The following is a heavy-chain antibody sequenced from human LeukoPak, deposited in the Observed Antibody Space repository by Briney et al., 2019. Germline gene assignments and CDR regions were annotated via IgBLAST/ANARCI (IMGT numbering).Heavy chain of an antibody. V-gene: IGHV3-30-3*01. Sequence: PGRSLRLSCAASGFTFSSYAMHWVRQAPGKGLEWVAVISYDGSNKYYADSVKGRFTISRDNAKNSLYLQMNSLRAEDTAVYYCARAYLPLTSPGEFDYWGQGTLVTVSS. J-gene: IGHJ4*02. CDR1: GFTFSSYA. CDR3: ARAYLPLTSPGEFDY. D-gene: IGHD3-9*01. CDR2: ISYDGSNK.